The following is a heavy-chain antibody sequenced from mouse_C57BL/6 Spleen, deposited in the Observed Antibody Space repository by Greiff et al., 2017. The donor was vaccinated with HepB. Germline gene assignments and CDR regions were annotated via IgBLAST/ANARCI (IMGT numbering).Heavy chain of an antibody. D-gene: IGHD2-1*01. CDR3: TYGNYVGSFDY. J-gene: IGHJ2*01. CDR1: GYAFSSYW. CDR2: IYPGDGDT. V-gene: IGHV1-80*01. Sequence: QVQLKESGAELVKPGASVKISCKASGYAFSSYWMNWVKQRPGKGLEWIGQIYPGDGDTNYNGKFKGKATLTADKSSSTAYMQLSSLTSEDSAVYFCTYGNYVGSFDYWGQGTTLTVSS.